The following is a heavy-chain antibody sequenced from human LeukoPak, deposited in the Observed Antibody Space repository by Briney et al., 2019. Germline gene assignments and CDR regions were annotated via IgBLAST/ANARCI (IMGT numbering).Heavy chain of an antibody. J-gene: IGHJ6*03. CDR3: ATFPHPYCYHMDV. Sequence: ASMTVSYKASGYTLTMFGISWVRLAPGQGLEWLGWINFYNGDTNTAEKVQDRVTLTADTSTSTAYMELRSLRPDDTAVYYCATFPHPYCYHMDVWGAGTTVTVSS. V-gene: IGHV1-18*01. D-gene: IGHD2-15*01. CDR1: GYTLTMFG. CDR2: INFYNGDT.